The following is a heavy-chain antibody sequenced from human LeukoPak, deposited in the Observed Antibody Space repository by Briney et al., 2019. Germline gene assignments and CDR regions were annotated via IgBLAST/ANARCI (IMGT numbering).Heavy chain of an antibody. CDR2: INHIGST. D-gene: IGHD2-8*01. CDR3: ARGMVACTNGVCYTRDAFDI. Sequence: PSETLSLTCAVDGGSFSGYYWSWIRPPPAKGREWIGEINHIGSTNHNPSLKSRVTISVDPSQNQFSLKLSSVTAADTAVYYCARGMVACTNGVCYTRDAFDIWGQGTMVTVS. V-gene: IGHV4-34*01. CDR1: GGSFSGYY. J-gene: IGHJ3*02.